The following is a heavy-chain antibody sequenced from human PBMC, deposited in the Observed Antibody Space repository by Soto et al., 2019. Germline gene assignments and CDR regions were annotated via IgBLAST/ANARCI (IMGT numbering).Heavy chain of an antibody. V-gene: IGHV1-18*01. CDR2: ISGYNGDT. CDR3: AKNGQPPYYYYGMDV. J-gene: IGHJ6*02. CDR1: GYTSTRYG. Sequence: ASVKVSCKASGYTSTRYGISWVRQAPGQGLEWMGWISGYNGDTKYAQKFQGRVTMTVDTSTTTAYMELRSLTSDDRAVYYCAKNGQPPYYYYGMDVWGQGTTVTVSS. D-gene: IGHD2-8*01.